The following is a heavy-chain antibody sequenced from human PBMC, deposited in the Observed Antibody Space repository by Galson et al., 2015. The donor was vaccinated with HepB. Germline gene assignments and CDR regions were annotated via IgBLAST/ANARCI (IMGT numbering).Heavy chain of an antibody. CDR2: INHSGST. CDR3: ASEDTVTSAEYFQH. D-gene: IGHD4-17*01. Sequence: LSLTCAVYGGSFSGYYWSWIRQPPGKGLEWIGEINHSGSTNYNPSLKSRVTISVDTSKNQFSLKLSSVTAADTAVYYCASEDTVTSAEYFQHWGQGTLVTVSS. CDR1: GGSFSGYY. J-gene: IGHJ1*01. V-gene: IGHV4-34*01.